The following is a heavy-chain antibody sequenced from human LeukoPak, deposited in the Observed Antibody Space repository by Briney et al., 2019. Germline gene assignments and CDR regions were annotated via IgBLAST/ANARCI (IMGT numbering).Heavy chain of an antibody. CDR2: IYYSGST. V-gene: IGHV4-59*01. Sequence: PSETLSLTCTVSGGSISSYYWSWIRQPPGKGLEWIGYIYYSGSTNYNPSLKSRVTISVDTSKNQFSLKLSSVTAADTAVYYCARDPKLKPMDVWGKGTTVTISS. CDR1: GGSISSYY. CDR3: ARDPKLKPMDV. J-gene: IGHJ6*03.